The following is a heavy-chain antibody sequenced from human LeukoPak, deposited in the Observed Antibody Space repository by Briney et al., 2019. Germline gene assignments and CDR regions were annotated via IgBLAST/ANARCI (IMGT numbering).Heavy chain of an antibody. CDR2: IYYSGST. D-gene: IGHD6-6*01. CDR1: GGSISSYY. J-gene: IGHJ3*02. Sequence: NPSETLSLTCTVSGGSISSYYWSRIRQPPGKGLEWIGYIYYSGSTNYNPSLKSRVTISVDTSKNQFSLKLSSVTAADTAVYYCARHSSSSYAFDIWGQGTMVTVSS. CDR3: ARHSSSSYAFDI. V-gene: IGHV4-59*08.